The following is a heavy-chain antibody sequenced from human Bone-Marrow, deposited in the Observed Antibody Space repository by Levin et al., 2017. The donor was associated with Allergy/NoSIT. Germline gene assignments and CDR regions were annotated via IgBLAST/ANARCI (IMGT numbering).Heavy chain of an antibody. V-gene: IGHV1-69*04. Sequence: ASVKVSCKTSGNSFSSYTLSWVRQAPGQGLEWMGRFNPILGIANYAQGFEGRVTITADKSTSTAYMELSSLKSDDTAFYYCARDLLFSSCSWAFDIWGQGTLVTVSS. CDR1: GNSFSSYT. J-gene: IGHJ3*02. D-gene: IGHD6-19*01. CDR3: ARDLLFSSCSWAFDI. CDR2: FNPILGIA.